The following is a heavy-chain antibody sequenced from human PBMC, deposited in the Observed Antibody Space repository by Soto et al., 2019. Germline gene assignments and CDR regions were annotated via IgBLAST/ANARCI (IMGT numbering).Heavy chain of an antibody. Sequence: ASVKVSWKASGGTFSIYGFSWVRQAPGQGPEWIGGIIPILTTPNYAQKFQGRVTVVADESTTTVYMELSSLKFEDTAVYYCATSVGIAPTGEDGMDVWGQGTSVTVSS. CDR3: ATSVGIAPTGEDGMDV. CDR1: GGTFSIYG. J-gene: IGHJ6*02. CDR2: IIPILTTP. D-gene: IGHD2-8*02. V-gene: IGHV1-69*13.